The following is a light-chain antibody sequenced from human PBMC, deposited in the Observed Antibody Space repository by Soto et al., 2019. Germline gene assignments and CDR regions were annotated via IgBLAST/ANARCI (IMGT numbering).Light chain of an antibody. Sequence: EIVLTQSPATLSLSPGERATLSCRASQTITTYLAWYQQKPGQPPRLLIYGASNRATGIPARFSGSGSGTDFTITISNLETEDFAVYYCKQRSNWPANFGQGTRLEI. CDR2: GAS. J-gene: IGKJ5*01. CDR3: KQRSNWPAN. CDR1: QTITTY. V-gene: IGKV3-11*01.